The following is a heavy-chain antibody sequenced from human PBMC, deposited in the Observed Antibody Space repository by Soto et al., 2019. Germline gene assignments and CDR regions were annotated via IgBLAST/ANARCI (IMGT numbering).Heavy chain of an antibody. CDR3: AKGRGGYYYYGMDV. Sequence: GGSLRLSCGASGFTFDDYAMNWVRQAPGKGLEWVSGISWNSGTIGYADSVKGRFTLSRDNAKNSLYLQMNSLRAEDTALYYCAKGRGGYYYYGMDVWGQGTTVTVSS. D-gene: IGHD3-16*01. V-gene: IGHV3-9*01. CDR2: ISWNSGTI. CDR1: GFTFDDYA. J-gene: IGHJ6*02.